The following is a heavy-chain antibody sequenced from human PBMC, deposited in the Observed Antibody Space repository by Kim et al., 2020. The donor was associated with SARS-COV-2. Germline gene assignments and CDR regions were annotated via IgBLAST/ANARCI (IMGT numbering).Heavy chain of an antibody. V-gene: IGHV4-31*03. Sequence: SETLSLTCTVSGGSISSGGYYWSWIRQHPGKGLEWIGYIYYSGSTYYNPSLKSRVTISVDTSKNQFSLKLSSVTAADTAVYYCARQRWLEHAFDIWGQGTMVTVSS. CDR2: IYYSGST. CDR3: ARQRWLEHAFDI. D-gene: IGHD5-12*01. J-gene: IGHJ3*02. CDR1: GGSISSGGYY.